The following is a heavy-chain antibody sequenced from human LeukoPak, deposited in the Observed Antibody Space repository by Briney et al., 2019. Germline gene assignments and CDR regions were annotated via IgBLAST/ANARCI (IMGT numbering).Heavy chain of an antibody. CDR2: ISAYNGNT. V-gene: IGHV1-18*01. CDR3: AVILCGGDCYAEYFQH. D-gene: IGHD2-21*02. J-gene: IGHJ1*01. CDR1: DYTLTSYG. Sequence: ASVKVSCKASDYTLTSYGISWVRQAPGQGLEWMGWISAYNGNTNYAQKLQGRVTMTTDTSTSTAYMELRSLRSDDTAVYYCAVILCGGDCYAEYFQHWGQGTLVTVSS.